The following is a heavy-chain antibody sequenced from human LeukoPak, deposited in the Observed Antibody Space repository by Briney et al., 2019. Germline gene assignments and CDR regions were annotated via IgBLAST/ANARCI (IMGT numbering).Heavy chain of an antibody. CDR1: GFTFDDYG. D-gene: IGHD3-10*02. CDR3: ARGYFVRNDY. J-gene: IGHJ4*02. V-gene: IGHV3-20*04. CDR2: LNWNGGST. Sequence: TGGSLRLSCAASGFTFDDYGMSWVRQAPGKGLEWVSGLNWNGGSTGYADSLKSRFTISRDNAKNSLYLQMNSLRAEDTALYYCARGYFVRNDYWGQGTLVTVSS.